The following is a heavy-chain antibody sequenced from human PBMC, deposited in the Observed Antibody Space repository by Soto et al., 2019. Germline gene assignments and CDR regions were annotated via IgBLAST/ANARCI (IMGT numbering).Heavy chain of an antibody. D-gene: IGHD3-22*01. CDR3: ARDDYESRGSCSDY. J-gene: IGHJ4*02. CDR1: GFIFSNYE. Sequence: GGSLRLSCAASGFIFSNYEMNWVRQAPGKGLEWVSFISSSSSTIYYADSVEGRFTISRDNAKNSLYLQMNSLRAEDTAVYYCARDDYESRGSCSDYWGQGTLVTVSS. V-gene: IGHV3-48*03. CDR2: ISSSSSTI.